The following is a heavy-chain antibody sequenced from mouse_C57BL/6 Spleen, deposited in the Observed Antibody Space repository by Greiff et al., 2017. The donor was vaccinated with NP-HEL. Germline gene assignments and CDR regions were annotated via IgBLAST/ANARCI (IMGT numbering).Heavy chain of an antibody. CDR1: GYAFTNYL. Sequence: QVQLQQSGAELVRPGTSVKVSCKASGYAFTNYLIEWVKQRPGQGLEWIGVINPGSGGTNYNEKFKGKATLTAEKSSSTAYMQLSSLTSEDSAVYFCARGSYYSNYFDYWGQGTTLTVSS. V-gene: IGHV1-54*01. D-gene: IGHD1-1*01. J-gene: IGHJ2*01. CDR3: ARGSYYSNYFDY. CDR2: INPGSGGT.